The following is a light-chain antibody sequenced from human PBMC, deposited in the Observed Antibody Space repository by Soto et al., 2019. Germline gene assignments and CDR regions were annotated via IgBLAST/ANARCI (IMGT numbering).Light chain of an antibody. Sequence: QSVLTQPPSVSGAPGQRVTISCTGSSSNIGAGYDVHWYQQRPGAAPKLLISANINRPSGVPDRFSGSKSGTSASLAITGLQAEDGANYYYHSYGSRLSGSEVFGTGTKVTVL. J-gene: IGLJ1*01. CDR3: HSYGSRLSGSEV. V-gene: IGLV1-40*01. CDR2: ANI. CDR1: SSNIGAGYD.